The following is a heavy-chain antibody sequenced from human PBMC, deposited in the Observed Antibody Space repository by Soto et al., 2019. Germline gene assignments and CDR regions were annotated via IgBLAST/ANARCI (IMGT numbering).Heavy chain of an antibody. CDR1: GYTFTSYY. CDR2: INPSGGST. Sequence: QVQLVQSGAEVKKPGASVKVSCKASGYTFTSYYMHWVRQAPGQGLEWMGIINPSGGSTSYAQKFQGKGTMTRDTAAGTVYMELSSLRSEDTAVYYWARFSSPWGFDAFDIWGQGTMVTVSS. D-gene: IGHD3-16*01. CDR3: ARFSSPWGFDAFDI. J-gene: IGHJ3*02. V-gene: IGHV1-46*01.